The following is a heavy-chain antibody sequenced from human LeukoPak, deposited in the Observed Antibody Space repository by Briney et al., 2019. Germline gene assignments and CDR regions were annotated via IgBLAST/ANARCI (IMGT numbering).Heavy chain of an antibody. CDR2: IYYSGTT. D-gene: IGHD6-13*01. CDR1: GGSISSYY. V-gene: IGHV4-59*08. Sequence: SETLSLTCTVSGGSISSYYWSWIRQPPGKGLEWIGYIYYSGTTNYDPSLKSRVTILVDTSKNQFSLNLSSVTAADTAVYYCARRGIAAAGYDYWGQGTLVTVSS. J-gene: IGHJ4*02. CDR3: ARRGIAAAGYDY.